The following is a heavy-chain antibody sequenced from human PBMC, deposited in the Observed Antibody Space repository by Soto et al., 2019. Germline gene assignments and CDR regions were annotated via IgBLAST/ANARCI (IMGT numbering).Heavy chain of an antibody. CDR1: GYTFNTYA. CDR2: VSGNGDNT. D-gene: IGHD3-10*01. V-gene: IGHV3-23*01. CDR3: AKDKYSGSGSYKYYYFYYGMDV. Sequence: EVQLLESGGGSVQPGGSLRLSCAASGYTFNTYAISWVRQAPGKGLEWVSTVSGNGDNTYYADSVKGRFTISRDNPKNTLFLQMNSLRGEDTAIYYCAKDKYSGSGSYKYYYFYYGMDVWGQGTTVTVSS. J-gene: IGHJ6*02.